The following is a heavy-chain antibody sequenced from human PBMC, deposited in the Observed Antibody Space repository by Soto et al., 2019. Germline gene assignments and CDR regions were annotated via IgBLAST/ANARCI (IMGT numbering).Heavy chain of an antibody. J-gene: IGHJ6*02. Sequence: QVRLVESGGGVVQPGRSLRLSCAASGINFSRSGMHWVRQAPGKGLEWVAIIWYDGSKEYYADSVKGQFTISRDNSRNTVYLQMNGLRAADTAVNYYARDAGTTRMDVWGQGTTVTVSS. CDR1: GINFSRSG. CDR2: IWYDGSKE. CDR3: ARDAGTTRMDV. D-gene: IGHD1-7*01. V-gene: IGHV3-33*01.